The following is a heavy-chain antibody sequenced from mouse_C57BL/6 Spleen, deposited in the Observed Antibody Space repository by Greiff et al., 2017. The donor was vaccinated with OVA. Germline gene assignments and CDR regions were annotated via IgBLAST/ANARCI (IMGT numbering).Heavy chain of an antibody. J-gene: IGHJ2*01. CDR2: ISSGSSTI. CDR1: GFTFSDYG. V-gene: IGHV5-17*01. Sequence: EVPVVESGGGLVKPGGSLKLSCAASGFTFSDYGMHWVRQAPEKGLEWVAYISSGSSTIYYADTVQGRFTISRDNAKNTLFLQMTSLRSEDTAMYYCARRYYFDYWGQGTTLTVSS. CDR3: ARRYYFDY.